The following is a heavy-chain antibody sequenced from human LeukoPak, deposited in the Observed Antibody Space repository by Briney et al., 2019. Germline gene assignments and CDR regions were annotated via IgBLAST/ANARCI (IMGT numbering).Heavy chain of an antibody. CDR2: INHSGST. J-gene: IGHJ4*02. V-gene: IGHV4-39*07. Sequence: SETLSLTCTVSGGSIGSSSYYWSWIRQPPGKGLEWIGEINHSGSTNYNPSLKSRVTISVDTSKNQFSLKLSSVTAADTAVYYCARGGGSNQFDYWGQGTLVTVSS. D-gene: IGHD2-15*01. CDR1: GGSIGSSSYY. CDR3: ARGGGSNQFDY.